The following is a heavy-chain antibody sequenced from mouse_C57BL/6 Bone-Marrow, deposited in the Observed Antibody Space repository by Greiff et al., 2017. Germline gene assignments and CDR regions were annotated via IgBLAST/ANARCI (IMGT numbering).Heavy chain of an antibody. CDR2: IYPRSGNT. Sequence: VMLVESGAELARPGASVKLSCKASGYTFTSYGVSWVKQRTGQGLEWIGEIYPRSGNTYNNEKFKGKATLTADKSSSTAYMELRSLTSEDSAVYFCARDSNTWFAYWGQGTLVTVSA. CDR3: ARDSNTWFAY. J-gene: IGHJ3*01. CDR1: GYTFTSYG. D-gene: IGHD2-5*01. V-gene: IGHV1-81*01.